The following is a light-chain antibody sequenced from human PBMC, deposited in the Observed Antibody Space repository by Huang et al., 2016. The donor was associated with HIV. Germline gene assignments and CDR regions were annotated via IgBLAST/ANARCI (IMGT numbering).Light chain of an antibody. CDR1: QSFSSS. CDR2: AAS. Sequence: DIQMTQSPSSLSASVGDRVTIYCRSIQSFSSSLNWYQQRPGKAPKLLIDAASRLQSGVPSRFSGSGSGTDFSLTINSLQPEDFATYYCQQSDSTPYTFGQGTKLEIK. J-gene: IGKJ2*01. CDR3: QQSDSTPYT. V-gene: IGKV1-39*01.